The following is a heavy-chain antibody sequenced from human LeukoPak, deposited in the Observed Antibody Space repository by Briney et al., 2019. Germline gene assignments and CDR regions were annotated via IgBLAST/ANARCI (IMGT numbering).Heavy chain of an antibody. V-gene: IGHV4-4*02. J-gene: IGHJ4*02. CDR3: ARSEGSTGTTSYDYFDY. D-gene: IGHD1-7*01. CDR2: IYHSGST. Sequence: MSSETLSLTCAVSGGSISSSNWWSWVRQPPVKGLEWIGEIYHSGSTNYNPSLKSRVTISVDKSKNQFSLKLSSVTAADTAVYYCARSEGSTGTTSYDYFDYWGQGTLVTVSS. CDR1: GGSISSSNW.